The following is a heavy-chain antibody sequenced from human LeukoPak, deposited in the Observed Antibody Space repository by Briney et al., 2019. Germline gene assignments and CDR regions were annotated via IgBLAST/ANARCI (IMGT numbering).Heavy chain of an antibody. CDR1: GGSFRNYW. D-gene: IGHD3-22*01. V-gene: IGHV4-34*01. CDR2: IHDSGRT. Sequence: SETLSLTCAVYGGSFRNYWWTWIRQPPGKGLEWIGEIHDSGRTNYNQSLKSRVTISVDTSKNQFSLKLSSVIAADTAVYFCVRGGYWTFDSWGQGILVTVSS. J-gene: IGHJ5*01. CDR3: VRGGYWTFDS.